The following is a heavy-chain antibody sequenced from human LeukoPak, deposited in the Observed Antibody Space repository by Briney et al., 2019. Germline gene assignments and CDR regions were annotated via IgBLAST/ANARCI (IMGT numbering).Heavy chain of an antibody. Sequence: GGSLRLSCAASGFTFSSYTMNWVRQAPGKGLEWVSSITSSSSYIYYADSAKGRFTISRDNAKNSLFLQMISLRPEDSATYFCVRGGSSWTFDYWGQGTLVTVSS. CDR2: ITSSSSYI. CDR1: GFTFSSYT. V-gene: IGHV3-21*04. J-gene: IGHJ4*02. D-gene: IGHD6-13*01. CDR3: VRGGSSWTFDY.